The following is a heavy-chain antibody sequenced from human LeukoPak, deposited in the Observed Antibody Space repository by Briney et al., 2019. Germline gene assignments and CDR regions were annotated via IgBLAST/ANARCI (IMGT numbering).Heavy chain of an antibody. Sequence: VGSLRLSCAASGFTVSSNYMSWVRQAPGKGLEWVSVIYSGGSTYYADSVKGRFTISRDNSKNTLYLQMNSLRAEDTAVYYCARDLAPINYDFWSGYYRNASDIWGQGTMVTVSS. CDR2: IYSGGST. V-gene: IGHV3-66*02. D-gene: IGHD3-3*01. J-gene: IGHJ3*02. CDR3: ARDLAPINYDFWSGYYRNASDI. CDR1: GFTVSSNY.